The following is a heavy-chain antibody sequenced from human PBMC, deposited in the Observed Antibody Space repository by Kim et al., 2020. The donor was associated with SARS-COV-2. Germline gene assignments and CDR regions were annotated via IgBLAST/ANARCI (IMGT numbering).Heavy chain of an antibody. Sequence: GGSLRLSCAASGFTVSINYMSWVRQAPGKGLEWVSVIYSGGNTYYADSVKGRFTISRDNSKNTLYLQMNSLRAEDTAVYYCARARSGSYVDYWGQGTLVTVSS. CDR3: ARARSGSYVDY. CDR2: IYSGGNT. V-gene: IGHV3-53*01. D-gene: IGHD1-26*01. CDR1: GFTVSINY. J-gene: IGHJ4*02.